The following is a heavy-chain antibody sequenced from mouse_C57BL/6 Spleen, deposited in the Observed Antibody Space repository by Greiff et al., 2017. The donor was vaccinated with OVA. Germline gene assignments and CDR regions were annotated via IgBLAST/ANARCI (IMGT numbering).Heavy chain of an antibody. CDR2: IRNKANGYTT. V-gene: IGHV7-3*01. D-gene: IGHD2-5*01. J-gene: IGHJ4*01. Sequence: EVHLVESGGGLVQPGGSLSLSCAASGFTFTDYYMSWVRQPPGKALEWLGFIRNKANGYTTEYSASVKGRFTISRDNSQSILYLQMNALRAEDSATYYCARRAYYSNYSYYYAMDYWGQGTSVTVSS. CDR3: ARRAYYSNYSYYYAMDY. CDR1: GFTFTDYY.